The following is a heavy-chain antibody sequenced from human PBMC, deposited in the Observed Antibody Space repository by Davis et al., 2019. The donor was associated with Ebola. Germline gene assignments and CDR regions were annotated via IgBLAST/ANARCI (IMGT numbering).Heavy chain of an antibody. CDR2: ISYDGSKK. D-gene: IGHD2-2*01. CDR1: GFTFSSYG. Sequence: GESLKISCAASGFTFSSYGMHWVRQAPGKGLEWVAVISYDGSKKNYADSVKGRFTISRDNSKNTLYLQMNSLRAEDTAVYYCAKDIVVVPVTILPWDTGPGVGGLYYYYYGMDVWGQGTTVTVSS. J-gene: IGHJ6*02. V-gene: IGHV3-30*18. CDR3: AKDIVVVPVTILPWDTGPGVGGLYYYYYGMDV.